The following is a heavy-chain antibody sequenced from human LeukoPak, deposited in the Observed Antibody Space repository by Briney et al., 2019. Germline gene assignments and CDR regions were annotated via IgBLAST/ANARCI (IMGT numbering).Heavy chain of an antibody. CDR3: ARLYCSGGSCYDVPDAFDI. J-gene: IGHJ3*02. V-gene: IGHV1-8*01. CDR2: MNPNSGNT. D-gene: IGHD2-15*01. Sequence: ASVKVSCKASGYTFTSYDINWVRQATGQGLEWMGWMNPNSGNTGYAQKFQGRVTMTRNTSISTAYMELSSLRSEDTAVYYCARLYCSGGSCYDVPDAFDIWGQGTMVTVSS. CDR1: GYTFTSYD.